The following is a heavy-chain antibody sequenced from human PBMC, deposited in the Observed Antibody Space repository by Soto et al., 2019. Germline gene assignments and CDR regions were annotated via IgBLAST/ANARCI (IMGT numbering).Heavy chain of an antibody. D-gene: IGHD6-13*01. CDR2: INPMGGST. J-gene: IGHJ5*02. CDR1: GYTFINHY. V-gene: IGHV1-46*01. Sequence: QEQLVQSGAEVKEPGASVKVSCKASGYTFINHYIHWVRQAPGQGLEWMAIINPMGGSTNYGQELQGRVTLTSDTSTSTVYMELSSLRFEDTALVYCARDLAAGDLWGQGTLVTVSS. CDR3: ARDLAAGDL.